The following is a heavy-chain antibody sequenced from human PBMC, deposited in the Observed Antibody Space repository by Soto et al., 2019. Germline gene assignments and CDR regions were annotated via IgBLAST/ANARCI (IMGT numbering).Heavy chain of an antibody. CDR3: ARGSITMVRVRDDPPHAFDI. D-gene: IGHD3-10*01. CDR1: SGSISSSNW. CDR2: IYHSGST. Sequence: SETLSLTCAVSSGSISSSNWWSWVRQPPGKGLEWIGEIYHSGSTNYNPSLKSRVTISVDKSKNQFSLKLSSVTAADTAVYYCARGSITMVRVRDDPPHAFDIWGQGTMVTVSS. V-gene: IGHV4-4*02. J-gene: IGHJ3*02.